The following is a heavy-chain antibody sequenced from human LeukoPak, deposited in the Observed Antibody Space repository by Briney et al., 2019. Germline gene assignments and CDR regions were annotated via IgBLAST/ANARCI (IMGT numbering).Heavy chain of an antibody. J-gene: IGHJ4*02. V-gene: IGHV3-23*01. D-gene: IGHD5-18*01. CDR2: ISGSGDSV. CDR3: GKGNTASRPGFVD. CDR1: GFTFTNYE. Sequence: GGSLRLSCAASGFTFTNYEMSWVRQAPGKGLEWLSSISGSGDSVFYADSVEGRFTISRDSSLNTLHLQMNSLRAEDTAFYYCGKGNTASRPGFVDWGQGTLVTVSS.